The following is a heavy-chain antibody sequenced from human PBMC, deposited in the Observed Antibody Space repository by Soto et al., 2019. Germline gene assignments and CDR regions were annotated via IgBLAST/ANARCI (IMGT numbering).Heavy chain of an antibody. J-gene: IGHJ3*02. CDR2: IYYSGST. V-gene: IGHV4-59*01. CDR3: ARKYGDDAFDI. Sequence: SETLSLTCTVSGGSISSYYWSWIRQPPGKGLEWIGYIYYSGSTNYNPSLKSRVTISVDTSKNQFSLKLSSVTTADTAVYYCARKYGDDAFDIWGQGAMVTVSS. CDR1: GGSISSYY. D-gene: IGHD4-17*01.